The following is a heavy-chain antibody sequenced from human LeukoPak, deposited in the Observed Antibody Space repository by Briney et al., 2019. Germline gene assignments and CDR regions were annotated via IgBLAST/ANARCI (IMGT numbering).Heavy chain of an antibody. CDR1: GGSISSYY. CDR2: IYYSGST. D-gene: IGHD4-11*01. CDR3: ARRAHSNSGLYYYYMDV. Sequence: SETLSLTCTVSGGSISSYYWSWIRQPPGKGLEWIGYIYYSGSTNYNPSLKSRVTISVDTSKNQFSLKLSSVTAADTAVYYCARRAHSNSGLYYYYMDVWGKGTTVTVSS. V-gene: IGHV4-59*01. J-gene: IGHJ6*03.